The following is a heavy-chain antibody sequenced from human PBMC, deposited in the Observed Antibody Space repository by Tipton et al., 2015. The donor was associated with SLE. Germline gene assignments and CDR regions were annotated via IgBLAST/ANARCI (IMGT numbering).Heavy chain of an antibody. J-gene: IGHJ4*02. D-gene: IGHD6-25*01. CDR1: GFTFDDHG. Sequence: SLRLSCTASGFTFDDHGMNWFRQAPGKGLEWVGFIGSLPYGGTAEYAASVKGRFTISRDDSKSIAYLQMNSLKTEDTAVYYCTRDGGYGLDYWGQGTRVTVSS. V-gene: IGHV3-49*03. CDR2: IGSLPYGGTA. CDR3: TRDGGYGLDY.